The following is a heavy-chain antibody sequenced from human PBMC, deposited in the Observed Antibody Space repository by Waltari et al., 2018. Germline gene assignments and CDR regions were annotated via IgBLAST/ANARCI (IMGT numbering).Heavy chain of an antibody. CDR3: ALREQQLVRNGIDY. V-gene: IGHV1-69*05. J-gene: IGHJ4*02. CDR2: IIPIFGTA. CDR1: GGTFSSYA. D-gene: IGHD6-13*01. Sequence: QVQLVQSGAEVKKPGSSVKVSCKASGGTFSSYAISWVRQAPGQGVEWRRWIIPIFGTANYAQKVQGRVTITTDESTSTAYMELSSLRSDDTAVYYCALREQQLVRNGIDYWGQGTLVTVSS.